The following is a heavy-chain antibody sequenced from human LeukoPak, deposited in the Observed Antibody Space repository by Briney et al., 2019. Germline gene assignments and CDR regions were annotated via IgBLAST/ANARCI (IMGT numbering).Heavy chain of an antibody. CDR3: ARLFQYCYDSSGYYHFDY. D-gene: IGHD3-22*01. CDR2: IYYSGST. V-gene: IGHV4-59*01. CDR1: GGSISSYY. J-gene: IGHJ4*02. Sequence: SETLSLTCTVSGGSISSYYWSWIRQPPGKGLEWIGYIYYSGSTNYKPSLKRRVTISIVTSKNHFSLKLSSVTAADTAVYYCARLFQYCYDSSGYYHFDYWGQGTLVTVSS.